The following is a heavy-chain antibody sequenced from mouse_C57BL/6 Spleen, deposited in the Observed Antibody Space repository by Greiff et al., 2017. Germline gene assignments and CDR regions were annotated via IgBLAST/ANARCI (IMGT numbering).Heavy chain of an antibody. CDR2: SRNKANDYTT. Sequence: EVMLVESGGGLVQSGRSLRLSCATSGFTFSDFYMEWVRQAPGKGLEWIAASRNKANDYTTEYSASVKGRFIVSRDTSQSILYLQMNALRAEDTAIYYCARDANYYGSSYPYWYFDVWGTGTTVTVSS. CDR3: ARDANYYGSSYPYWYFDV. CDR1: GFTFSDFY. D-gene: IGHD1-1*01. V-gene: IGHV7-1*01. J-gene: IGHJ1*03.